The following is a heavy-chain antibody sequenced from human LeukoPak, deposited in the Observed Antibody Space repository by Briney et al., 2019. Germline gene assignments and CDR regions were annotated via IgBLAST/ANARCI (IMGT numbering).Heavy chain of an antibody. CDR1: GGSISSSSYY. V-gene: IGHV4-39*01. J-gene: IGHJ3*02. CDR2: IYYSGST. D-gene: IGHD1-26*01. Sequence: PSETLSLTCTVSGGSISSSSYYWGWIRQPPGKGLEWIGSIYYSGSTYYNPSLRSRVTISVDTSKNQFSLKLSSVTAADTAVYYCARGTFPAFDIWGQGTVVTVSS. CDR3: ARGTFPAFDI.